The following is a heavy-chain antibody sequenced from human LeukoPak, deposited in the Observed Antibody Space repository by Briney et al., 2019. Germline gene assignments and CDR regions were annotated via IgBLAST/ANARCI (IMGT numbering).Heavy chain of an antibody. CDR1: GYTFTVYY. V-gene: IGHV1-2*02. Sequence: ASVKVSCKASGYTFTVYYMHWVRQAPGQGLEWMGCINPNGGGTNYAQKFQGSVTLTRDTSISTAYMELSRLASDDTAVYYCASLRLVDYWGQGTLVTVSS. CDR2: INPNGGGT. CDR3: ASLRLVDY. D-gene: IGHD6-19*01. J-gene: IGHJ4*02.